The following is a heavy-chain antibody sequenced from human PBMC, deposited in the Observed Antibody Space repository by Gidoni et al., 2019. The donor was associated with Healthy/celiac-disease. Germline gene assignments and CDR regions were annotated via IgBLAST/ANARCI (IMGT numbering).Heavy chain of an antibody. V-gene: IGHV4-39*01. Sequence: QLQLQESGPGLVKPSETLSLTCTVSGGSISSSSYYWGWIRQPPGKGLEWIGSIYYSGSTYYNPSLKSRVTISVDTSKNQFSLKLSSVTAADTAVYYCARQPGDILTGYYFDYWGQGTLVTVSS. CDR1: GGSISSSSYY. CDR2: IYYSGST. D-gene: IGHD3-9*01. J-gene: IGHJ4*02. CDR3: ARQPGDILTGYYFDY.